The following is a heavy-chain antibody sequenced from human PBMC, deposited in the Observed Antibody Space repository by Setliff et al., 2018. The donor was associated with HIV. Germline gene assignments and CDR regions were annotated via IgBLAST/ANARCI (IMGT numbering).Heavy chain of an antibody. V-gene: IGHV1-18*01. Sequence: ASVKVSCKASGGTFSSYAISWVRQAPGHGLEWMGWISPNFGHTNYAQNFHGRITLTVDTSTSRAYMELRSLRSDDTAVYFCARLGSGWSDSYYYAMDVWGQGTTVTVSS. CDR3: ARLGSGWSDSYYYAMDV. D-gene: IGHD6-19*01. CDR2: ISPNFGHT. CDR1: GGTFSSYA. J-gene: IGHJ6*02.